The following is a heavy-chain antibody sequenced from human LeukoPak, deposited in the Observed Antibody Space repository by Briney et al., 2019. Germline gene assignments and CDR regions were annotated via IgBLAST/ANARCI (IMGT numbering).Heavy chain of an antibody. J-gene: IGHJ4*02. CDR1: GFTFSSYG. CDR2: ISYDGSNK. CDR3: ARAGEMATSYFDY. D-gene: IGHD5-24*01. Sequence: GGSLRLSCAASGFTFSSYGMHWVRQAPGKGLEWVAVISYDGSNKYYADSVKGRFTISRDNSKNTLYLQMNSLRAEDTAVYYCARAGEMATSYFDYWGQGTLVTVSS. V-gene: IGHV3-30*03.